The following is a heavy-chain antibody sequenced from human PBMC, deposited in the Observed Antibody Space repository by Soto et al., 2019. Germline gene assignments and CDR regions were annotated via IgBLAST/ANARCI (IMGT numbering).Heavy chain of an antibody. Sequence: SETLSLTCTVSGGSISSGGYYWSWIRQHPGKGLEWIGYIYYSGSTYYNPSLKSRVTISVDTSKNQFSLKLSSVTAADTAVYYCAGGEAGGAFDIWGQGTMVTVSS. D-gene: IGHD3-16*01. CDR2: IYYSGST. CDR3: AGGEAGGAFDI. J-gene: IGHJ3*02. CDR1: GGSISSGGYY. V-gene: IGHV4-31*03.